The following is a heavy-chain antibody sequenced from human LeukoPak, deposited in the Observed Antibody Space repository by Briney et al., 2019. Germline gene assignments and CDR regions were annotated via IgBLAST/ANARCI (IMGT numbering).Heavy chain of an antibody. CDR2: ISYDGSNK. V-gene: IGHV3-30*18. CDR3: AKDTNPPYRSSWFFDY. CDR1: GFTFSSYG. J-gene: IGHJ4*02. D-gene: IGHD6-13*01. Sequence: GGSLRLSCAASGFTFSSYGMHWVRQAPGKGLEWVAVISYDGSNKYYADSVKGRFTISRDNSKNTLYLQMNSLRAEDTAVYYCAKDTNPPYRSSWFFDYWGQGTLVTVSS.